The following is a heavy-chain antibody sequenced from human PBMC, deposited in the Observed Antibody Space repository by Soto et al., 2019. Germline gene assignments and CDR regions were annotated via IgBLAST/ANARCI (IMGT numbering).Heavy chain of an antibody. J-gene: IGHJ4*01. CDR2: MSYDGTNT. CDR1: GFMCSAYA. V-gene: IGHV3-30-3*01. D-gene: IGHD6-19*01. CDR3: ARDPSLYTSGWYGIDF. Sequence: QVQLVESGGGVVQPGASLRLSCTASGFMCSAYAMLWVRQAPGKGLEWVAAMSYDGTNTYYADSLKGRFTISRDNSKNTLFLQMSSLTAEDSAVYYCARDPSLYTSGWYGIDFWGLGTLGTVSS.